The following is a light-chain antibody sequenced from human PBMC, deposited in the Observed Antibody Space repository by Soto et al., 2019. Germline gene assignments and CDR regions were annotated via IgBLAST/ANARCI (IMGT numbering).Light chain of an antibody. J-gene: IGKJ4*01. V-gene: IGKV1-9*01. CDR2: ADS. CDR3: QQVKSYPRT. Sequence: DIQLTQSPSFLSASVGDRVTITCRASQGIGNNFAWYQQKPGEPPNLLIYADSTLHSGVPSRFSGSGSGTACTLTISSLQPEDFATYYCQQVKSYPRTFGGGTKVEIK. CDR1: QGIGNN.